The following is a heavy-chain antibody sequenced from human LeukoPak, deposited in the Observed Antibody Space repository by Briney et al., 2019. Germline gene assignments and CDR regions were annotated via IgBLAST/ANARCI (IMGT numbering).Heavy chain of an antibody. J-gene: IGHJ3*02. Sequence: HTGGSLRLSCAASGFTFSNYAMSWVRQAPGKGLEWLSGISGSGGTTYDADSVEGRFTISRDNPKNTLYFQMNSLRADDTAVYYCAKGTGVTMIRGVCAFDIWGQGTMVTVSS. CDR3: AKGTGVTMIRGVCAFDI. CDR1: GFTFSNYA. V-gene: IGHV3-23*01. CDR2: ISGSGGTT. D-gene: IGHD3-10*01.